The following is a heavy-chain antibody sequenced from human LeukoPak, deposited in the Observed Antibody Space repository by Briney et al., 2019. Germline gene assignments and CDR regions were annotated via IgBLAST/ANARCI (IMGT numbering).Heavy chain of an antibody. CDR1: GGSISGYY. V-gene: IGHV4-59*08. CDR3: ARPSHYFGSGSPAMDI. Sequence: PSETLSLTCTVSGGSISGYYWSWIRQPPGKGLEWIGHINYIGISTHNPSLQNRVTISVDTSMNQFSLKLASVTAADTAVYYCARPSHYFGSGSPAMDIWGQGTTVTVSS. D-gene: IGHD3-10*01. CDR2: INYIGIS. J-gene: IGHJ6*02.